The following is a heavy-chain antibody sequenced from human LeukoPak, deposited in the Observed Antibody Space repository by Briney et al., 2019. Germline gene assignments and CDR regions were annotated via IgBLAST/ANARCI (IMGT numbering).Heavy chain of an antibody. CDR1: GGSINGYY. CDR2: IYYSGST. V-gene: IGHV4-59*08. J-gene: IGHJ6*03. D-gene: IGHD6-19*01. CDR3: ARQKVAGKYYYYYYYMDV. Sequence: SETLSLTCTVSGGSINGYYWSWIRQPAGKGLEWIGYIYYSGSTNYNPSLKSRVTISVDTSKNQFSLKLSSVTAADTAVYYCARQKVAGKYYYYYYYMDVWGKGTTVTISS.